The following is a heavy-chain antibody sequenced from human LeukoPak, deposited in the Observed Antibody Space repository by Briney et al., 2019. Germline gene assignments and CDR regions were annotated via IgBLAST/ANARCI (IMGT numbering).Heavy chain of an antibody. CDR1: GFTFDDYA. Sequence: GGSLRLSCAASGFTFDDYAMHWVRQAPGKGLEWVSGISWNSGSIDYADSVKGRFTISRDNAKNSLYLQMNSLRAEDTALYYCAKGGGYSSSWYLYFDYWGQGTLVTVSS. J-gene: IGHJ4*02. CDR2: ISWNSGSI. V-gene: IGHV3-9*01. D-gene: IGHD6-13*01. CDR3: AKGGGYSSSWYLYFDY.